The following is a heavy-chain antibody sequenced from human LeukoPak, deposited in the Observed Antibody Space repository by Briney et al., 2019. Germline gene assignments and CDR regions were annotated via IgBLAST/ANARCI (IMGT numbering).Heavy chain of an antibody. Sequence: SSETLSLTCAVYGGSISGYYWSWIRQPPGKGLGWIGEINHSGSTKYNPSLKSRVTVSVDPSKNQFSLKVTSVTAADTAVYYCARGFNGRGPTNWGQGTLVTVSS. CDR2: INHSGST. D-gene: IGHD3-10*01. J-gene: IGHJ4*02. CDR3: ARGFNGRGPTN. CDR1: GGSISGYY. V-gene: IGHV4-34*01.